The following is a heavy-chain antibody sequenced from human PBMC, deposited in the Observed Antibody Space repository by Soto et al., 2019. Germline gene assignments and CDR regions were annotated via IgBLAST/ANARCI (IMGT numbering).Heavy chain of an antibody. J-gene: IGHJ4*02. V-gene: IGHV4-59*01. D-gene: IGHD6-25*01. Sequence: TSETLSLTCTVSGASISSSYWSWIRQPPGKGLEWIGYLYYSGSTSYNPSLKSRVTTSVDTSRNQFSLKLTSVTAADTAVYYCARESGYYFDYWGQGTLVTVSS. CDR2: LYYSGST. CDR3: ARESGYYFDY. CDR1: GASISSSY.